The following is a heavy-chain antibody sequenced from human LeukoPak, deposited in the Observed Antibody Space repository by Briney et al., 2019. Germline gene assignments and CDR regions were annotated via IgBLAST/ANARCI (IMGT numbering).Heavy chain of an antibody. J-gene: IGHJ6*03. CDR1: GGSFSCYY. CDR3: ARVRGSSGSYEYYHYMDV. D-gene: IGHD1-26*01. V-gene: IGHV4-34*01. Sequence: PSETLSLTCAVYGGSFSCYYWSWIRQPPGKGLEWIGEINHSGSTNYNPSLKSRVTMSVDTSKKQFSLKLSSVTAADTAVYYCARVRGSSGSYEYYHYMDVWGKGTTVTISS. CDR2: INHSGST.